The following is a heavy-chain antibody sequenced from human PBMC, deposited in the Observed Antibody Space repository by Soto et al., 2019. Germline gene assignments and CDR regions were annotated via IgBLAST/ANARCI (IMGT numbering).Heavy chain of an antibody. D-gene: IGHD3-3*01. J-gene: IGHJ6*02. V-gene: IGHV3-15*01. CDR2: IKSKTDGGTT. CDR1: GFTFSNAW. CDR3: TTTLRFLEWTTYYYYGMDV. Sequence: EVQLVESGGGLVKPGGSLRLSCAASGFTFSNAWMSWVRQAPGKGLEWVGRIKSKTDGGTTDYAAPVKGRFTISRDDSKNTLYLQMNSLKPEDTAVYYCTTTLRFLEWTTYYYYGMDVWGQGTTVTVSS.